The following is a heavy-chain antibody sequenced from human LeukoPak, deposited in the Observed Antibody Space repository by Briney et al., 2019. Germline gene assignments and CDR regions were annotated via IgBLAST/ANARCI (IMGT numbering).Heavy chain of an antibody. CDR3: ARPFHYYASSGNINAGGYFDY. Sequence: GESLKISCKGSGYSFTSYWIGWVRQMPGKGLEWMGIIYPGDSDTRYSPSFQGQVTISADKSISTAYLQWSSLKASDTAMYYCARPFHYYASSGNINAGGYFDYWGQGTLVTVSS. V-gene: IGHV5-51*01. D-gene: IGHD3-22*01. J-gene: IGHJ4*02. CDR2: IYPGDSDT. CDR1: GYSFTSYW.